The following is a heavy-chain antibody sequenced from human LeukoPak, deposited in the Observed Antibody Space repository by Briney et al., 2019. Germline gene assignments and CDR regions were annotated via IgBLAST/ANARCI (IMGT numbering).Heavy chain of an antibody. Sequence: EASVKVSCKASGGAFSSFAISWVRQAPGQGLEWMGGIIPIFDTANSAQKFRGRVTITADESTSTAYMELSSLRSEDTAVYYCARTRGYSPNDAFDMWGQGTMVTVSS. CDR2: IIPIFDTA. J-gene: IGHJ3*02. CDR1: GGAFSSFA. V-gene: IGHV1-69*01. CDR3: ARTRGYSPNDAFDM. D-gene: IGHD5-18*01.